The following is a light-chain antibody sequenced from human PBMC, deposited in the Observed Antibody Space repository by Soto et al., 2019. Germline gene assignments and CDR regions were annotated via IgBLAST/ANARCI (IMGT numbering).Light chain of an antibody. CDR2: VGTGGIVG. Sequence: QPVLTQPPSASASLGASVTLTCTLSSGYSNYKVDWYQQRPGKGPRFVMRVGTGGIVGSKGDGIPDRFSVLGSGLNRYLTIKNIQEEDYSDYHCGADPGSGSNFVVVFGGGTKLTVL. J-gene: IGLJ2*01. CDR1: SGYSNYK. CDR3: GADPGSGSNFVVV. V-gene: IGLV9-49*01.